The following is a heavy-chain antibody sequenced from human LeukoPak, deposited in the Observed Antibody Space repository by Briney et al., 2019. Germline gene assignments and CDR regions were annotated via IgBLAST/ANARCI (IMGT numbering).Heavy chain of an antibody. CDR1: GYTFTGYY. CDR3: ARGRVVSGYAFDY. Sequence: ASVKVSCKASGYTFTGYYMHWVRQAPGQGLEWMGRINPNSGGTNYAQKFQGRVTMTRDTSISTAYMELSRLRSDDTAVYYCARGRVVSGYAFDYWGQGTLVTVSS. J-gene: IGHJ4*02. D-gene: IGHD3-22*01. CDR2: INPNSGGT. V-gene: IGHV1-2*06.